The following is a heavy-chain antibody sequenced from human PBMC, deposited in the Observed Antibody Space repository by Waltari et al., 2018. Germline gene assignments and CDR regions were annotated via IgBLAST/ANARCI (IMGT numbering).Heavy chain of an antibody. CDR2: INKEGREK. CDR3: TRGGDDSSWYWRN. V-gene: IGHV3-7*01. J-gene: IGHJ4*02. Sequence: EVQLVESGGGLVQPGGSLRLSCAASGFTFSNNWMTWVRQAPGKGLEGVANINKEGREKYSVEAVKGRFTISRDNAKNSLYLQLNSLRADDTAVYYCTRGGDDSSWYWRNWGQGTLVTVSS. CDR1: GFTFSNNW. D-gene: IGHD6-13*01.